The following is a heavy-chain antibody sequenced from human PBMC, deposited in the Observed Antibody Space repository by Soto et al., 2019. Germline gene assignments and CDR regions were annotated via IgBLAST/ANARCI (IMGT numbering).Heavy chain of an antibody. CDR3: ARSSSYYFIEDY. D-gene: IGHD3-22*01. CDR1: GYTFTSYA. Sequence: QVQLVQSGAEEKKPGASVKVSCKASGYTFTSYAMHWVRQAPGQRLEWMGWINAGNGNTKYSQKFQGRVTITRDTSASTAYMELSSLRSEDTAVYYCARSSSYYFIEDYLGQGTLVTVSS. J-gene: IGHJ4*02. V-gene: IGHV1-3*05. CDR2: INAGNGNT.